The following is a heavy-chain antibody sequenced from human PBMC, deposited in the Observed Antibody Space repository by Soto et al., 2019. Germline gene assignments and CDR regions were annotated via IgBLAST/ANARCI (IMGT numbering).Heavy chain of an antibody. CDR2: INPDNGNT. CDR3: ARGIAKGKLDP. V-gene: IGHV1-3*01. CDR1: GYTFTRYT. Sequence: ASVKVSCRASGYTFTRYTRNWVRQAPGQRLEWMGWINPDNGNTKSSQKFQDRVIITRDTSASTAYMDLSSLRSEDTAVYYCARGIAKGKLDPWGQVTLITVCS. D-gene: IGHD2-15*01. J-gene: IGHJ5*02.